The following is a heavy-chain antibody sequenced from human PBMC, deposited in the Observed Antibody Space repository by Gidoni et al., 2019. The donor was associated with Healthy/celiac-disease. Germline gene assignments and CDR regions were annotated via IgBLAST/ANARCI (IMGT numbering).Heavy chain of an antibody. J-gene: IGHJ3*02. CDR2: INSDGSST. CDR1: GFTFSSYW. D-gene: IGHD4-17*01. CDR3: AREGTVPRIGAFDI. Sequence: EVQLVESGGGLVQPGGSLRLSCAASGFTFSSYWMHWVRQAPGKGLVWVSRINSDGSSTSYADSVKGRFTISRDNAKNTLYLQMNSLRAEDTAVYYCAREGTVPRIGAFDIWGQGTMVTVSS. V-gene: IGHV3-74*01.